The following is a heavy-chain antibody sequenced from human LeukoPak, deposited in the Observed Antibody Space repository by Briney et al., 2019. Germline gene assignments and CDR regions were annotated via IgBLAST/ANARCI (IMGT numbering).Heavy chain of an antibody. D-gene: IGHD6-6*01. J-gene: IGHJ4*02. CDR2: ISTSGGSA. CDR1: GFTFSSYA. Sequence: GGSLRLSCAASGFTFSSYAMSWVRQAPGKGLQWISGISTSGGSAYYADSVKGRFTISRDNSKNTLYLQMNSLRAEDTAVYYCAKAIGTVAARPLDFWGQGTLVTVSS. CDR3: AKAIGTVAARPLDF. V-gene: IGHV3-23*01.